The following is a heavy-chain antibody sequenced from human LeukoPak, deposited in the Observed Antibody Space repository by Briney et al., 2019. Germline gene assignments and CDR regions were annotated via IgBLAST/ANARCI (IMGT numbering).Heavy chain of an antibody. CDR3: ARAAWIDYYYYTDV. V-gene: IGHV3-53*01. D-gene: IGHD2-2*03. J-gene: IGHJ6*03. CDR2: IYSSGTT. Sequence: GGSLRLSCAASGFTVSRNYMTWVRQAPGKGLEWVSVIYSSGTTYYADSVKGRFTISRDNSKNTLYLQMNSLRAEDTAVYYCARAAWIDYYYYTDVWGKGTTVTISS. CDR1: GFTVSRNY.